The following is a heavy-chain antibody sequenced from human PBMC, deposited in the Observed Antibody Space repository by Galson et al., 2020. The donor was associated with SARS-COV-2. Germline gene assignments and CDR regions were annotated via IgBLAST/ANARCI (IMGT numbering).Heavy chain of an antibody. V-gene: IGHV3-66*01. CDR3: VMTGWYINIDY. CDR2: INSAGST. D-gene: IGHD6-19*01. CDR1: GFSVSNNY. Sequence: GGSLRLSCAASGFSVSNNYMSWVRQAPGKGLEWVPIINSAGSTYYAVSVKGRFAISRDTSRNTLTLQMNSLRVEDTAVYYCVMTGWYINIDYWGQGALVTVSS. J-gene: IGHJ4*02.